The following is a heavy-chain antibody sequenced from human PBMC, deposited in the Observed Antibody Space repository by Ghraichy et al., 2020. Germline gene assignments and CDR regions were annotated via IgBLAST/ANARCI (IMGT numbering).Heavy chain of an antibody. D-gene: IGHD3-10*01. CDR1: GFSFRDAW. CDR3: MTDGVGLVWSGESKSNSDY. CDR2: IKIKSDGETT. Sequence: GGSLRLSCAASGFSFRDAWMNWVRQAPGKGLEWVGRIKIKSDGETTDYAAPVRGRFTISRDDSESTLYLQMRGLKTEDTAVYYCMTDGVGLVWSGESKSNSDYWGQGTLVTVSS. V-gene: IGHV3-15*01. J-gene: IGHJ4*02.